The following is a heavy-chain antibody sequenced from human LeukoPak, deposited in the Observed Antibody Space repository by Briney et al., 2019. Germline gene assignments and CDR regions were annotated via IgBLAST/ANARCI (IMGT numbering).Heavy chain of an antibody. CDR2: LYYSGST. D-gene: IGHD3-22*01. CDR3: AREDYYDSSGYYRFDI. V-gene: IGHV4-59*01. Sequence: SENLSLTCTVSGGSISSYYWSWMRQPPGKELEWLGYLYYSGSTNYNPSLKSRVTISVDTSKNQFSLKLSSVTAADTAVYYCAREDYYDSSGYYRFDIWGQGTMVTVSS. CDR1: GGSISSYY. J-gene: IGHJ3*02.